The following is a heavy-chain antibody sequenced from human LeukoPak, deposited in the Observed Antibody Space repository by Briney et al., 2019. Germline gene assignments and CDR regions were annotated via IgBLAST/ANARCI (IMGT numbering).Heavy chain of an antibody. CDR3: ASRGR. CDR1: GGSISSSSYY. D-gene: IGHD5-24*01. V-gene: IGHV4-39*07. Sequence: PSETLSLTCTVSGGSISSSSYYWSWIRQPPGKGLEWIGEINHSGSTNYNPSLKSRVTILVDTSKNQFSLKLSSVTAADTAVYYCASRGRWGQGTLVTVSS. J-gene: IGHJ4*02. CDR2: INHSGST.